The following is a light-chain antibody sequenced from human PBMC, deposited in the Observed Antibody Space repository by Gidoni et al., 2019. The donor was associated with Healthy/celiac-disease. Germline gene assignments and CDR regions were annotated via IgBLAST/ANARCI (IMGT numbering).Light chain of an antibody. V-gene: IGKV3-15*01. Sequence: VMTQSPATLSVSPGERATLSCRASQSVSSNLAWYQQKPGQAPRLLIYGASTRATGIPARFSGSGSGTEFTLTISSLQTEDFAVYYCQQYNNWPPWTFGQGTKVEIK. CDR3: QQYNNWPPWT. J-gene: IGKJ1*01. CDR2: GAS. CDR1: QSVSSN.